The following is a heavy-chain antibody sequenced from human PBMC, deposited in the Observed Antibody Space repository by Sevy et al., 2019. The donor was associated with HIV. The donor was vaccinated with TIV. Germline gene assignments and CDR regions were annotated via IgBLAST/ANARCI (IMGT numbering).Heavy chain of an antibody. CDR2: ISFDGRNE. Sequence: GGSLRLSCAASGFTFGNHAIHWVRQAPGKGLEWVAIISFDGRNEHYADSVKGRFTISRDNSKNTVYLQMTRLRTEDTAVYYCARHRCTDGVCFRSGYFDYWGQGTLVTVSS. CDR1: GFTFGNHA. D-gene: IGHD2-8*01. V-gene: IGHV3-30*04. CDR3: ARHRCTDGVCFRSGYFDY. J-gene: IGHJ4*01.